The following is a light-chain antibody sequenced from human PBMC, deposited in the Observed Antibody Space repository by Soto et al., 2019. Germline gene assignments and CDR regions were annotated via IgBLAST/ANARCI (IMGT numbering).Light chain of an antibody. CDR1: QDIATW. CDR3: QQTDSFPT. Sequence: QMTQSPSSVSASVGDGVTITCRASQDIATWIAWYQQKPGKAPTLLISGASNLQSGVPSRFSGGGSGTDFTLTISTLQPEDFATYYCQQTDSFPTFGRGTRLEIK. J-gene: IGKJ5*01. V-gene: IGKV1-12*01. CDR2: GAS.